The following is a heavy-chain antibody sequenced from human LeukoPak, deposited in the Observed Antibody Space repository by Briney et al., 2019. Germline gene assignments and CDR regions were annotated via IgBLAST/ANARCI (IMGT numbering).Heavy chain of an antibody. J-gene: IGHJ4*02. D-gene: IGHD3-10*01. Sequence: SETLSLTCTVSGGSISSHFWSWIRQPLGKGLEWIGYIYSRGSTSYNPSLKSRVTISVDTSKNQFSLNLSSVTAADTAVYYCARIMSDYGSGTYFFDYWGQGTLLTV. V-gene: IGHV4-59*11. CDR1: GGSISSHF. CDR2: IYSRGST. CDR3: ARIMSDYGSGTYFFDY.